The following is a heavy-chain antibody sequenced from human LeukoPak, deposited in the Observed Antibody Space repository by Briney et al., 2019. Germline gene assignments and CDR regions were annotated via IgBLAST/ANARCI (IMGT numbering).Heavy chain of an antibody. Sequence: ASVKVSCKASGYTFTTYYIHWVRQAPGQGLEWMGGIIPIFGTANYAQKFQGRVTITADESTSTAYMELSSLRSEDTAVYYCATDYGGNSFWFDPWGQGTLVTVSS. CDR1: GYTFTTYY. J-gene: IGHJ5*02. D-gene: IGHD4-23*01. CDR2: IIPIFGTA. CDR3: ATDYGGNSFWFDP. V-gene: IGHV1-69*13.